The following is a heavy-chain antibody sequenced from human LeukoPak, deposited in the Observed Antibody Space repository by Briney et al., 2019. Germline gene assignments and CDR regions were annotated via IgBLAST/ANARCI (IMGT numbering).Heavy chain of an antibody. CDR2: FVLEDGET. Sequence: ASVKVSCKVSGYTLTELSMPGLGRPLGKGLEGRGGFVLEDGETIYAQKFQGRVTMTEDTSTDTAYMELSSLRSEDTAVYYCATGVLRVLGEVTPDFDYWGQGTLVTVSS. CDR3: ATGVLRVLGEVTPDFDY. J-gene: IGHJ4*02. CDR1: GYTLTELS. D-gene: IGHD3-3*01. V-gene: IGHV1-24*01.